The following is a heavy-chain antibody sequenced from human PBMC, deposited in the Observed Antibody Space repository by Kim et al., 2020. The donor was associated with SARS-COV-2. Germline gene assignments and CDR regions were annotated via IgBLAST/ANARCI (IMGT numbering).Heavy chain of an antibody. D-gene: IGHD5-12*01. CDR3: ARVRGGYSGQGTLGY. J-gene: IGHJ4*02. CDR2: IYYSGST. CDR1: GGSISSGDYY. V-gene: IGHV4-30-4*01. Sequence: SETLSLTCTVSGGSISSGDYYWSWIRQPPGKGLEWIGYIYYSGSTYYNPSLKSRVTISVDTSKNQFSLKLSSVTAADTAVYYCARVRGGYSGQGTLGYWGQGTLVTVSS.